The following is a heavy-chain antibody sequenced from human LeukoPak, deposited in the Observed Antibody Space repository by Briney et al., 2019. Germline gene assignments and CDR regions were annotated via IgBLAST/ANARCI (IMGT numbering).Heavy chain of an antibody. CDR2: ISAHDGTR. J-gene: IGHJ4*02. Sequence: ASVKVSCKASGYTFTNYGITWVRQGPGQGLEWVGWISAHDGTRNYALKHEDRVTMTTDTSTSTAYMELRGLRSDDTAVYYCARRSTLYSSGRFYFDYWGQGTLVTVSS. CDR3: ARRSTLYSSGRFYFDY. D-gene: IGHD6-19*01. V-gene: IGHV1-18*01. CDR1: GYTFTNYG.